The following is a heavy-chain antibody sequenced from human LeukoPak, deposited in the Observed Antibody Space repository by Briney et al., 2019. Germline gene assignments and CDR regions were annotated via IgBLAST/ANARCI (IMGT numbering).Heavy chain of an antibody. CDR3: AKDAYDILRLVMGY. CDR2: ISGSGGST. V-gene: IGHV3-23*01. J-gene: IGHJ4*02. D-gene: IGHD3-9*01. Sequence: GRSLRLSCAASGFTFSSYAMSWVRQAPGKGLEWVSSISGSGGSTYYADSVKGRFTISRDNSKNTLYLQMNSLRAEDTAVYYCAKDAYDILRLVMGYWGQGTLVTVSS. CDR1: GFTFSSYA.